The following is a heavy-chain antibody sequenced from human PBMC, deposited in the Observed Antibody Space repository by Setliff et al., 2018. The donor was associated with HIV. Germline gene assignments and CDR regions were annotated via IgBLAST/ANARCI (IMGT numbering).Heavy chain of an antibody. J-gene: IGHJ4*02. D-gene: IGHD1-7*01. V-gene: IGHV1-18*01. CDR2: ISAYNGNT. Sequence: APVKVSCKASGYTFTSYGISWVRQAPGQGLEWMGWISAYNGNTNYAQKFRGRVTMTRDTSTSTAYMELRSLKSDDTAVYYCARVWDWNYDLGYWGQGTLVTVSS. CDR3: ARVWDWNYDLGY. CDR1: GYTFTSYG.